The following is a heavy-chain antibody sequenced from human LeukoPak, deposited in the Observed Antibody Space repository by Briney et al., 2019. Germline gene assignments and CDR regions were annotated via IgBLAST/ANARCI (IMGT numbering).Heavy chain of an antibody. CDR2: IYYSGST. Sequence: SETLSLTCTVSGGSISSYYWSWIRQPPGKGLEWIGYIYYSGSTNYNPSLKSRVTISVDTSKNQFSLRLSSVTAADTAVYYCARVKTAGMDVWGQGTTVTVSS. CDR1: GGSISSYY. CDR3: ARVKTAGMDV. V-gene: IGHV4-59*01. J-gene: IGHJ6*02. D-gene: IGHD5-18*01.